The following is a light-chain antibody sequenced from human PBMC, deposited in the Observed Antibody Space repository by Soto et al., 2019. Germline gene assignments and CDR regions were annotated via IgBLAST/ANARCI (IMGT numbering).Light chain of an antibody. CDR1: QSVRND. J-gene: IGKJ1*01. V-gene: IGKV3-15*01. CDR2: GAS. CDR3: QQYNNWPPRT. Sequence: EIVMTQSPATLSVSPGERATLSCRASQSVRNDLAWYQQRPGQAPRLLIYGASTRATDIPARFSGSGSGTEFTLTISSRQSEDFAVYYCQQYNNWPPRTCGQGTKVEI.